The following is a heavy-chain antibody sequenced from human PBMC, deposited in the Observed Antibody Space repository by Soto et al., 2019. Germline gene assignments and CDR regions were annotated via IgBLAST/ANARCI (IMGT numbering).Heavy chain of an antibody. CDR2: IYHSGST. Sequence: LSLTCAVSGGSISSGGYSLSWIRQPPGKGLEWIWYIYHSGSTYYNPSLKSRVTISVDRSKNQFSLKLSSVTAADTAVYYCARAHEGDFDYWGQGTLVTVSS. CDR3: ARAHEGDFDY. CDR1: GGSISSGGYS. J-gene: IGHJ4*02. V-gene: IGHV4-30-2*01.